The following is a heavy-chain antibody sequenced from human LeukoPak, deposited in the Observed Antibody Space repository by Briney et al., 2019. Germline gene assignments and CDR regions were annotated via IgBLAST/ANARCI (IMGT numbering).Heavy chain of an antibody. CDR3: ARVLRGYGDYLNWFDP. Sequence: SVKVSCKASGGTFSSYAISWVRQAPGQGLEWMGGIIPIFGTANYAQKFQGGVTITADESTSTAYMELSSLRSEDTAVYYCARVLRGYGDYLNWFDPWGQGTLVTVSS. V-gene: IGHV1-69*13. D-gene: IGHD4-17*01. J-gene: IGHJ5*02. CDR1: GGTFSSYA. CDR2: IIPIFGTA.